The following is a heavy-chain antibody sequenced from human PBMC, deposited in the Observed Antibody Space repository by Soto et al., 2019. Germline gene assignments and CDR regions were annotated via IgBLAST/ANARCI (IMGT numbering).Heavy chain of an antibody. D-gene: IGHD2-2*01. Sequence: PGGSLRLSCAASGFTFSSYGMHWVRQAPGKGLELVAAISYDGSNKYYADPVKGRFTISRDNTKNTLYLQMNSLRPEDTAVYSCAKVVPPLCSKHFFDYWGQGTLVTVSS. J-gene: IGHJ4*02. CDR3: AKVVPPLCSKHFFDY. CDR2: ISYDGSNK. V-gene: IGHV3-30*18. CDR1: GFTFSSYG.